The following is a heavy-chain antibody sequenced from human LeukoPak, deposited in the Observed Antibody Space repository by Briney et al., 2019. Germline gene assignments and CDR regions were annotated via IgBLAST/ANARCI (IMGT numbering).Heavy chain of an antibody. D-gene: IGHD2-15*01. CDR3: ASRDQSCSGDTCYPIDY. CDR2: INREGSST. Sequence: GGSLRLSCAVSGLTLSSFWMHWVRQAPGKGVVWGSRINREGSSTSYADSVKGRFTISRDNAKNTLYLQMNSLRAEDTAVYYCASRDQSCSGDTCYPIDYCGQGTLVTVSS. J-gene: IGHJ4*02. V-gene: IGHV3-74*01. CDR1: GLTLSSFW.